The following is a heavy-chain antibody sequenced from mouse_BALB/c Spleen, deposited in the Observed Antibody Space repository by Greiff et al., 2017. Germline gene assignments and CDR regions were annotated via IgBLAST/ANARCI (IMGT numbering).Heavy chain of an antibody. J-gene: IGHJ2*01. CDR2: ISSGSSTI. D-gene: IGHD2-14*01. CDR3: ARSRGRYDFDY. V-gene: IGHV5-17*02. CDR1: GFTFSSFG. Sequence: EVHLVESGGGLVQPGGSRKLSCAASGFTFSSFGMHWVRQAPEKGLEWVAYISSGSSTIYYADTVKGRFTISRDNPKNTLFLQMTSLRSEDTAMYYCARSRGRYDFDYWGQGTTLTVSS.